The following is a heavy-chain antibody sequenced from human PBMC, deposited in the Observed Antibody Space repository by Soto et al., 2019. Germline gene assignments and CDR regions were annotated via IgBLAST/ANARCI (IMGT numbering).Heavy chain of an antibody. CDR2: IDPSDSYT. V-gene: IGHV5-10-1*01. CDR3: ARHKRIAAAGNYYPYGMDV. D-gene: IGHD6-13*01. Sequence: GESLKISCKGSGYSFTSYWISLVRQLPGKVLEGMGRIDPSDSYTNYSPSFQGHVTISADKSISTAYLQWSSLKASDTAMYYCARHKRIAAAGNYYPYGMDVRGQGXTLTVYS. J-gene: IGHJ6*02. CDR1: GYSFTSYW.